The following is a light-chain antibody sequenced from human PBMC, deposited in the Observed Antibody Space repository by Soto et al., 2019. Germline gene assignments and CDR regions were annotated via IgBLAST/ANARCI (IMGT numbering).Light chain of an antibody. CDR2: GAS. CDR1: QSVSSSY. CDR3: QHYSSSPPEFT. Sequence: EIVLTQSPATLSLSPGERATLSCRASQSVSSSYLAWYQQRPGQAPRLLIFGASYRATGIPDRFSGSGSGTDFTLTISRLEPEDFAGYYCQHYSSSPPEFTFGPGTKVDSK. V-gene: IGKV3-20*01. J-gene: IGKJ3*01.